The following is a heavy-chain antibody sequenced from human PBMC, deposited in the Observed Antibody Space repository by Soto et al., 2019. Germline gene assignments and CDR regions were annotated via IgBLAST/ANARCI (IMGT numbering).Heavy chain of an antibody. CDR3: VRDGSKTLREWFDP. CDR2: IYVTGST. CDR1: GGTISKSF. J-gene: IGHJ5*02. V-gene: IGHV4-4*07. Sequence: QVQLQESGPGLVKPSETLSLTCSVSGGTISKSFWSWVRKPVGRGLEWMGRIYVTGSTDYNPSLRGRISMSVDIVQKTFSLRLTSVTAADTGVYYCVRDGSKTLREWFDPWGQGLKVTVAS.